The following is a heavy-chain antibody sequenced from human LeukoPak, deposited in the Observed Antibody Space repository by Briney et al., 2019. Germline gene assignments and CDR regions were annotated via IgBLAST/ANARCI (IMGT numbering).Heavy chain of an antibody. J-gene: IGHJ4*02. D-gene: IGHD3-22*01. CDR1: GYTFTSYG. CDR3: AIETYYYDSSGYSN. V-gene: IGHV1-18*01. Sequence: ASVKVSCKASGYTFTSYGISWVRQAPGQGLEWMGWISAYNGNTNYAQKLQGRVTMTTDTSTSTAYMELRSLRSDDTAVYYCAIETYYYDSSGYSNWGQGTLVTVSS. CDR2: ISAYNGNT.